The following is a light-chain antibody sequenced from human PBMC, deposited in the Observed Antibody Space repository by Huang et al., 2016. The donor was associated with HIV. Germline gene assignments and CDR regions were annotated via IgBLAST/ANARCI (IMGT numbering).Light chain of an antibody. V-gene: IGKV1-39*01. CDR1: QNITKS. CDR3: QQSFSVPRT. CDR2: TAS. Sequence: DIQMTQSPPSLSASVGDRVTFTCRANQNITKSLNWYQQKPGKAPKLLRYTASTLESGVPSRVSGSGSGSLFTLNIVNLQPEDFATYYCQQSFSVPRTFG. J-gene: IGKJ1*01.